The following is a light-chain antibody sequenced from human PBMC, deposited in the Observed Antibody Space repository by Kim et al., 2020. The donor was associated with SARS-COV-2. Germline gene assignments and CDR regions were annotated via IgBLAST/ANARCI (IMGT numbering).Light chain of an antibody. V-gene: IGLV1-51*01. CDR1: TSSIGSNF. CDR3: GVWDSRLSASWV. J-gene: IGLJ3*02. Sequence: QSVLTQPPSVSAAPGQRVTISCSGTTSSIGSNFVSWYQQVPGTAPKLLIYDNDKRPSGIPDRFSGSKSGTSATLDITGLQTGDEAHYFCGVWDSRLSASWVFGGGTQLTVL. CDR2: DND.